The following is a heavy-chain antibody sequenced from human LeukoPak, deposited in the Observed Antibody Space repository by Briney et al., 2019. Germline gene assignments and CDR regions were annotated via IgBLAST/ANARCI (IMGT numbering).Heavy chain of an antibody. CDR3: ARGRYYDFWSGYYPVVDSSARH. V-gene: IGHV1-69*05. J-gene: IGHJ4*02. CDR2: IIPIFGTA. CDR1: VGTFSSYA. D-gene: IGHD3-3*01. Sequence: SVKVSCKASVGTFSSYAISWVRQAPGQGLEWMGGIIPIFGTANYAQKFQGRVTITTDESTSTAYMELSSLRSEDTAVYYCARGRYYDFWSGYYPVVDSSARHWGQGTLVTVSS.